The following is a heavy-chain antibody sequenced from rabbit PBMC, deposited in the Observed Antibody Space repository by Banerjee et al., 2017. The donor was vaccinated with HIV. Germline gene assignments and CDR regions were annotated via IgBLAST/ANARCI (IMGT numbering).Heavy chain of an antibody. CDR1: GFSFSSNW. CDR3: ARNYVNAFDP. D-gene: IGHD1-1*01. J-gene: IGHJ2*01. V-gene: IGHV1S45*01. Sequence: QQQLEESGGGLVKPGGTLTLTCTVSGFSFSSNWICWVRQAPGKGLEWIACIDTNDGDTDYANWPKGRFTISKASSTTVTLQMTSLTAADTDTYLCARNYVNAFDPRGPGTLVTVS. CDR2: IDTNDGDT.